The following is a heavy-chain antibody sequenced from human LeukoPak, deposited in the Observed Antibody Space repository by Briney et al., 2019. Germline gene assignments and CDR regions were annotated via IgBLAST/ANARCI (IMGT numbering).Heavy chain of an antibody. J-gene: IGHJ6*02. V-gene: IGHV4-30-4*01. CDR3: ARVRLYYDSSGYEDV. CDR2: IYYSGST. CDR1: GGSISSGDYY. D-gene: IGHD3-22*01. Sequence: PSQTLSPTCTVSGGSISSGDYYWSWIRQPPGKGLEWIGYIYYSGSTYYNPSLKSRVTISVDTSKNQFSLKLSSVTAADTAVYYCARVRLYYDSSGYEDVWGQGTTVTVSS.